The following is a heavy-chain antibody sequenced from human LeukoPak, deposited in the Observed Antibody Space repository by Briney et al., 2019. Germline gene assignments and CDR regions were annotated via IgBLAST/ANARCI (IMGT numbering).Heavy chain of an antibody. CDR2: ISSSGSTI. J-gene: IGHJ2*01. CDR3: ARDQEQQLVIWYFDL. CDR1: GFTFSSYE. Sequence: GGSLSHSCAASGFTFSSYEMNWVRQAPGKGLEWVSYISSSGSTIYYADSVKGRFTISRDNAKNSLYLQMSSLRAEDTAIYYCARDQEQQLVIWYFDLWGRGTLVTVSS. V-gene: IGHV3-48*03. D-gene: IGHD6-13*01.